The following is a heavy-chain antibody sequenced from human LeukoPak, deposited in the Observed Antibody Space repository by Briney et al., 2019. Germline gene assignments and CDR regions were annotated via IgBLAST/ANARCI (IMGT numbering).Heavy chain of an antibody. D-gene: IGHD6-19*01. J-gene: IGHJ4*02. CDR1: GGSISSYY. CDR2: IYYSGST. V-gene: IGHV4-59*01. CDR3: ARGGSSGFDLDY. Sequence: SETLSLTCTVSGGSISSYYWSWIRQPPGKGLEWIGYIYYSGSTNYNPSLKSRVTISVDTSKNQFSLKLSSVTAADTAVYYCARGGSSGFDLDYWGQGTLVTVSS.